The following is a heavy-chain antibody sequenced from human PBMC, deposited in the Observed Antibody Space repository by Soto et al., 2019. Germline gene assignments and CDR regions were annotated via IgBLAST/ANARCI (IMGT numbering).Heavy chain of an antibody. CDR2: IYSGGYT. V-gene: IGHV3-53*01. J-gene: IGHJ4*02. CDR1: GFTVSNNY. Sequence: EVQLVESGGGLIQPGGSLRLSCAVSGFTVSNNYMSWVRQAPGKGLEGVSVIYSGGYTAYGDSVKGRFTISRDNSKTPLSLQTKRLGPDPTAVFSGATQPGGGGYWGQGTLVTVSS. D-gene: IGHD3-10*01. CDR3: ATQPGGGGY.